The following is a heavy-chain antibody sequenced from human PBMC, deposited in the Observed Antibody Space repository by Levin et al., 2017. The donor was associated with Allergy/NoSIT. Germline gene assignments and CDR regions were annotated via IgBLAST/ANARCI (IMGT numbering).Heavy chain of an antibody. CDR2: ISGSGGST. CDR3: APFPEIDGDADY. J-gene: IGHJ4*02. D-gene: IGHD4-17*01. Sequence: QAGGSLRLSCAASGFTFSSYAMSWVRQAPGKGLEWVSAISGSGGSTYYADSVKGRFTISRDNSKNTLYLQMNSLRAEDTAVYYCAPFPEIDGDADYWGQGTLVTVSS. CDR1: GFTFSSYA. V-gene: IGHV3-23*01.